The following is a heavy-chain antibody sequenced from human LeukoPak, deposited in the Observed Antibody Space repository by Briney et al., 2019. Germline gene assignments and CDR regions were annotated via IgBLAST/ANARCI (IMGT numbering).Heavy chain of an antibody. V-gene: IGHV3-23*01. CDR1: GFTFSSYA. CDR3: AKDGYSVDAFDI. CDR2: ISGSGGST. J-gene: IGHJ3*02. D-gene: IGHD2-15*01. Sequence: PGGSLRLSCAASGFTFSSYAMSWVRQAPGKGLEWVSAISGSGGSTYYADSVKGRFTISRDNSKNTLYLQMDSLRAEDTAVYYCAKDGYSVDAFDIWGQGTMVTVSS.